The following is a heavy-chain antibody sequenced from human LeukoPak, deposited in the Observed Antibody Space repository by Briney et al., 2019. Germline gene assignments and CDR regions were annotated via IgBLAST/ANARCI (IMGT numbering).Heavy chain of an antibody. Sequence: PSETLSLTCTVSGGSISSSTYYWGWIRQPPGKGLEWIGSIFYSGRTYYNPSLKSRVTMSVDTSKNQFSLRLSSVNAADTAVYYCARDILATSIAAPYYWGQGTLVTVSS. D-gene: IGHD6-13*01. J-gene: IGHJ4*02. CDR3: ARDILATSIAAPYY. CDR2: IFYSGRT. CDR1: GGSISSSTYY. V-gene: IGHV4-39*07.